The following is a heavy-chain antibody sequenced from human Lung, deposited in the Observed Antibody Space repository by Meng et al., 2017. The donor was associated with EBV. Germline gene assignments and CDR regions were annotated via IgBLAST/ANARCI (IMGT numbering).Heavy chain of an antibody. CDR2: IYDSGST. CDR3: AREYSSSSGLPGP. V-gene: IGHV4-30-4*08. Sequence: QGQLQGPGPGLVKPSQTLSLTCTVSCGSIRFGDYYWSWIRQPPGKGLEWIGYIYDSGSTSYNPSLMSRVTISVDTSRNQFSLKLTSVTAADTAVYYCAREYSSSSGLPGPWGQGTLVTVSS. CDR1: CGSIRFGDYY. D-gene: IGHD6-6*01. J-gene: IGHJ5*02.